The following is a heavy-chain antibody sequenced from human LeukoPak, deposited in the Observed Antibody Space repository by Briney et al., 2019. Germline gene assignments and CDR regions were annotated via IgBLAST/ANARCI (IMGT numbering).Heavy chain of an antibody. J-gene: IGHJ4*02. Sequence: ASVKVSCKASGYTFTSYDINWVRQATGQGLEWMGWMNPNSGNTGYAQKFQGRVTMTRNTSIGTAYMELSSLRSEDTAVYYCARARAVAATTDYWGQGTLVTVSS. V-gene: IGHV1-8*01. CDR1: GYTFTSYD. CDR2: MNPNSGNT. D-gene: IGHD6-19*01. CDR3: ARARAVAATTDY.